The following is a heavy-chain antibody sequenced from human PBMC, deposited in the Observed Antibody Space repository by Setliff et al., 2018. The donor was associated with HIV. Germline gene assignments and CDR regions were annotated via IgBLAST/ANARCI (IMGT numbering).Heavy chain of an antibody. Sequence: PGGSLRLSCAASGFTFSSYSMNWVRQAPGKGLEWVSSISSNSSYIYYADSVKGRFTISRDNAKNSLYLQMNSLRAEDTAVYYCAKGIRVAGTSHFDSWGQGALVTVSS. V-gene: IGHV3-21*04. CDR3: AKGIRVAGTSHFDS. CDR2: ISSNSSYI. J-gene: IGHJ4*02. CDR1: GFTFSSYS. D-gene: IGHD6-19*01.